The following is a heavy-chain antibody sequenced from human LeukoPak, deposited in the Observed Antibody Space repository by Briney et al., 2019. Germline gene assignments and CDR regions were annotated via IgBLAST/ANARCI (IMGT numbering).Heavy chain of an antibody. D-gene: IGHD3-22*01. J-gene: IGHJ4*02. V-gene: IGHV3-30*02. Sequence: GGSLRLSCAASGFTFRSYGMHWVRQAPGKGLEWVAFIRYDGNNKYYADSVKGRFTISRDNSKNTVYLQMNSLRAEDTAVYYCARDLYYYDSSGSNWGQGTLVTVSS. CDR3: ARDLYYYDSSGSN. CDR1: GFTFRSYG. CDR2: IRYDGNNK.